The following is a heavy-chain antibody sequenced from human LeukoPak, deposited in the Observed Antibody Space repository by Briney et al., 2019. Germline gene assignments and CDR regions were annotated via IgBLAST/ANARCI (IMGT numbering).Heavy chain of an antibody. D-gene: IGHD2-15*01. CDR3: TRQECSGGSCSYVDF. CDR1: GFDFSGFY. J-gene: IGHJ4*02. Sequence: PGVSLKLSCAASGFDFSGFYVHWVRQASGRGLEWVGLIRNKPNSYTTVYGASVKGRFTISRDDSKNTAYLQMNSLKAEDTAVYYCTRQECSGGSCSYVDFWGQGTLVTVSS. CDR2: IRNKPNSYTT. V-gene: IGHV3-73*01.